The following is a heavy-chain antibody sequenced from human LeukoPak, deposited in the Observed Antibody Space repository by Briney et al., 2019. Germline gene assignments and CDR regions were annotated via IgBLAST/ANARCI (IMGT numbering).Heavy chain of an antibody. Sequence: SVKVSCKASGYTFTGYYMHWVRQAPGQGLEWMGRIIPILGIANYAQKFQGRVTITADKSTSTAYMELSSLRSEDTAVYYCARGPLDYGDYFYFDYWGQGTLVTVSS. CDR1: GYTFTGYY. J-gene: IGHJ4*02. D-gene: IGHD4-17*01. V-gene: IGHV1-69*04. CDR2: IIPILGIA. CDR3: ARGPLDYGDYFYFDY.